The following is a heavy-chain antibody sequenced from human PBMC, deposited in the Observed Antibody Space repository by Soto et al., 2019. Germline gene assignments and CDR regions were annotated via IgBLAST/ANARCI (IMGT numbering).Heavy chain of an antibody. D-gene: IGHD2-15*01. CDR1: GGSISSGGYS. J-gene: IGHJ4*02. Sequence: SETLSLTCAVSGGSISSGGYSWSWIRKPPGKGLEWIGYIYHSGSTYYNPSLKSRVTISVDRSKNQFSLKLSSVTAADTAVYYCARGQVVAAQHWGQGTLVTVS. CDR3: ARGQVVAAQH. CDR2: IYHSGST. V-gene: IGHV4-30-2*01.